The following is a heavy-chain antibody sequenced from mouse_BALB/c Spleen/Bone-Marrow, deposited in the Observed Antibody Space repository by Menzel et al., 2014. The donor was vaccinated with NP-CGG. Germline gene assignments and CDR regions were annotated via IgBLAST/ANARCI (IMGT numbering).Heavy chain of an antibody. D-gene: IGHD2-1*01. V-gene: IGHV1S81*02. J-gene: IGHJ4*01. CDR1: GFTFTSYW. CDR2: INPSNGRT. CDR3: ARDGNYRYAMDY. Sequence: VKLVESGDELVKPGASVKLSCMASGFTFTSYWIHWVKQRPGQGPEWIGEINPSNGRTNYNEKFKSKATLTEDKPSSTAYMQLSSLTSEDSAVYYCARDGNYRYAMDYWGQGASVTVSS.